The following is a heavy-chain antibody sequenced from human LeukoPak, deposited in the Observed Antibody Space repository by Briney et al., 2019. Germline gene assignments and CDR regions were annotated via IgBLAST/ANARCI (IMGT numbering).Heavy chain of an antibody. CDR3: ATGADNYGDYDGYYFDY. D-gene: IGHD4-17*01. CDR2: VDPEDGET. J-gene: IGHJ4*02. V-gene: IGHV1-69-2*01. CDR1: GYTFTDYY. Sequence: ASVKVSCKVCGYTFTDYYMHWVQQAPGKGLEWMGLVDPEDGETIYAEKFQGRVTITADTSTDTAYMELSSLRSEDTAVYYCATGADNYGDYDGYYFDYWGQGTLVTVSS.